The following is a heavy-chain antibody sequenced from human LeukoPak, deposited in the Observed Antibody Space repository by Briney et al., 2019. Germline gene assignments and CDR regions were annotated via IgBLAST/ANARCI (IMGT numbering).Heavy chain of an antibody. J-gene: IGHJ6*02. CDR3: ARAYDSSGYLYYYYGMDV. D-gene: IGHD3-22*01. V-gene: IGHV1-8*01. CDR1: GYTFTSYD. Sequence: ASVKVSCKASGYTFTSYDISWVRQATGQGLEWMGWMNPNSGNTGYAQKFQGRVTMTRNTSISTAYMELSSLRSEDTAVYYCARAYDSSGYLYYYYGMDVWGQGTTVTVSS. CDR2: MNPNSGNT.